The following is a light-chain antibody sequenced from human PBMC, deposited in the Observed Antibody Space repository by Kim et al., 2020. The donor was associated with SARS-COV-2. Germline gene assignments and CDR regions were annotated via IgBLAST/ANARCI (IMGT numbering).Light chain of an antibody. CDR1: RGHSTYA. CDR3: QTWGTGILV. CDR2: LNRDGTH. Sequence: TVKVTCTLSRGHSTYANSWYQQQPENGPRYLMKLNRDGTHRKGDGIPDRFSGSSSGAERYLTISSLQSEDEADYYCQTWGTGILVFGGGTQLTVL. J-gene: IGLJ3*02. V-gene: IGLV4-69*01.